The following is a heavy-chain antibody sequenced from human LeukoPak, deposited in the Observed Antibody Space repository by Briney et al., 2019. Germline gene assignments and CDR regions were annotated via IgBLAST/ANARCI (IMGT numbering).Heavy chain of an antibody. D-gene: IGHD3-10*01. CDR3: ARAHGSPSVRLFDS. CDR2: VYHSGST. CDR1: DVSISSGDYY. J-gene: IGHJ4*02. Sequence: SETLSLTCTVSDVSISSGDYYLGWIRQPPGKVLEWIVYVYHSGSTYYSPPLRNRVTLSVDTSKNQFSLKLSSVTAADAAVYYCARAHGSPSVRLFDSWGQGTLVTVSS. V-gene: IGHV4-30-4*01.